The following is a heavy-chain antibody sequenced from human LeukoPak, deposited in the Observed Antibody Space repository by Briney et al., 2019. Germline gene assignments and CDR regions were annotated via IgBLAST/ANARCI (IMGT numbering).Heavy chain of an antibody. D-gene: IGHD4-17*01. Sequence: ETGGSLRLSCTGSGCAFGNYGMTWVRQPPGKGLEWVSAITGSGGTTRYTDSMTGRFAISRDNSGNTLFLQMNSLRAEDTAVYYCAKDPNGDYLGAFDFWGPGTLVTVSS. J-gene: IGHJ3*01. CDR3: AKDPNGDYLGAFDF. CDR1: GCAFGNYG. V-gene: IGHV3-23*01. CDR2: ITGSGGTT.